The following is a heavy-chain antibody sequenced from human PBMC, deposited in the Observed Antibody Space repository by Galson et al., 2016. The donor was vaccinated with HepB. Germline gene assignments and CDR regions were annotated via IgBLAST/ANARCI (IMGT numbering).Heavy chain of an antibody. CDR1: GYTLSDLS. CDR3: ASASQHSFVDY. J-gene: IGHJ4*02. CDR2: FDPKVGDT. D-gene: IGHD5-18*01. V-gene: IGHV1-24*01. Sequence: SCKVSGYTLSDLSMHWVRQAPGKGLEWMGGFDPKVGDTVYAQKFQGRVTMTEDTSTDTAYMALSSLGSEDTAIYYCASASQHSFVDYWGQGTLVTVSS.